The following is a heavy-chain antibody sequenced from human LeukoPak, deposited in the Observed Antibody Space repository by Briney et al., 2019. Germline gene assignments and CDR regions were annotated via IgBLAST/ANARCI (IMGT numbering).Heavy chain of an antibody. CDR3: ASQYYYDSSGYLY. CDR1: GGSFSGYY. Sequence: PSETLSLTFAVYGGSFSGYYWSWIRQPPGKGLEWIGEINHSGSTNYNPSLKSRVTISVDTSKNQFSLKLSSVTAADTAVYYCASQYYYDSSGYLYWGQGTLVTVSS. V-gene: IGHV4-34*01. D-gene: IGHD3-22*01. J-gene: IGHJ4*02. CDR2: INHSGST.